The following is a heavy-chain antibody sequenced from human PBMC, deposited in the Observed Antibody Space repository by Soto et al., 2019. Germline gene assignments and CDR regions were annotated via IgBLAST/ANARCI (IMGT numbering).Heavy chain of an antibody. J-gene: IGHJ4*02. V-gene: IGHV4-59*08. CDR3: ARQYYDILTERGPFDY. D-gene: IGHD3-9*01. Sequence: PSETLSLTCTVSGGSISSYYWSWIRQPPGKGLEWIGYIYYSGSTNYNPSLKSRVTISVDTSKNQFSLKLSSVTAADTAVYYCARQYYDILTERGPFDYWGQGTLVTVSS. CDR1: GGSISSYY. CDR2: IYYSGST.